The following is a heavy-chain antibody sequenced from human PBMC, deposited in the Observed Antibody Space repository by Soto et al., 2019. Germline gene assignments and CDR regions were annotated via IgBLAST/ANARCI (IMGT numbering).Heavy chain of an antibody. J-gene: IGHJ4*02. CDR3: AREAAAGIAFDY. Sequence: SVKVSCKASGGTFSSYAISWVRQAPGQGLEWMGGIIPIFGTANYAQKFQGRVTITADKSTSTAYMELSSLRSEDTAVYYFAREAAAGIAFDYWGQGTLVTVSS. CDR1: GGTFSSYA. D-gene: IGHD6-13*01. CDR2: IIPIFGTA. V-gene: IGHV1-69*06.